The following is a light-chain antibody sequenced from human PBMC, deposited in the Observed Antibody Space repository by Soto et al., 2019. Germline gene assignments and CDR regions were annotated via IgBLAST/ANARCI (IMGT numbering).Light chain of an antibody. CDR3: VLYTTGSTWV. CDR2: DVS. V-gene: IGLV2-14*01. CDR1: SSDVGAYNY. J-gene: IGLJ3*02. Sequence: QSALTQPASVSGSPGQSITISCTGTSSDVGAYNYVSWYQQHPGKVPKLMIYDVSNRPSGVSNRFSGSKSGNTASLTISGLQAEDEADYYCVLYTTGSTWVFGGGTKLTVL.